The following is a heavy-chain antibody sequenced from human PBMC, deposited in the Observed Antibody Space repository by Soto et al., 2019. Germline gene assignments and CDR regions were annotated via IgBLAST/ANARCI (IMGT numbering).Heavy chain of an antibody. CDR1: GYTFTSYD. D-gene: IGHD5-18*01. V-gene: IGHV1-8*01. J-gene: IGHJ6*02. CDR3: ARVGRIQLWFSNYYYGMDV. CDR2: MNPNSGNT. Sequence: DSVKVSCKASGYTFTSYDINWVRQATGQGLEWMGWMNPNSGNTGYAQKFQGRVTMTRNTSISTAYMELSSLRSEDTAVYYCARVGRIQLWFSNYYYGMDVWGQGTTVTVSS.